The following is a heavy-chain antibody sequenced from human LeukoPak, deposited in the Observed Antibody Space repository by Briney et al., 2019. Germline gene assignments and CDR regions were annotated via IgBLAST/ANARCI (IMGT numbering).Heavy chain of an antibody. D-gene: IGHD3-22*01. J-gene: IGHJ4*02. CDR1: GGSISSSSYY. CDR3: ASGYYYDSSGHYDY. CDR2: IYYSGST. V-gene: IGHV4-39*01. Sequence: SETLSLTCTVSGGSISSSSYYWGWIRQPPGKGLEWIGSIYYSGSTYYNPPLKSRVTISVDTSKNQFSLKLSSVTAADTAVYYCASGYYYDSSGHYDYWGQGTLVTVSS.